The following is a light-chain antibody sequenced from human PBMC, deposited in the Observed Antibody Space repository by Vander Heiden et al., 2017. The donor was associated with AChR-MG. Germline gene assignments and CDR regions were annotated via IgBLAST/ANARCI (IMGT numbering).Light chain of an antibody. V-gene: IGKV3-11*01. Sequence: EIVLTQSPATLSLSPGERATLSCRASQSVSVYLAWYQQKPGQAPRLLIYYASNRATGIPPRFSGSGSGTDFTLTISSLEPEDFAVYYCQQRSNWPPEITFGQGTRLEIK. CDR3: QQRSNWPPEIT. J-gene: IGKJ5*01. CDR2: YAS. CDR1: QSVSVY.